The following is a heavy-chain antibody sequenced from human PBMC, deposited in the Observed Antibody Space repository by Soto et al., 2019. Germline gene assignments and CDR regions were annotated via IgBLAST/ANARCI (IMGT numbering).Heavy chain of an antibody. Sequence: ASVKVSCKASGGTFSSYTISWVRQAPGQGLEWMGIIIPSRGIASYAQKFQGRVTMTRDTSTSTVYMELSSLRSEDTAVYYCASGELIYYMDVWGKGTTVTVSS. D-gene: IGHD3-10*01. CDR1: GGTFSSYT. J-gene: IGHJ6*03. V-gene: IGHV1-69*02. CDR2: IIPSRGIA. CDR3: ASGELIYYMDV.